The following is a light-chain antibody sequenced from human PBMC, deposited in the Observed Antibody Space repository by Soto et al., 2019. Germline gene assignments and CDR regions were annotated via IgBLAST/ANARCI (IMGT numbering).Light chain of an antibody. CDR1: QSISRW. Sequence: DIQMTQSPSSLSASVGDRVTITCRASQSISRWLAWYQQKPGKAPKYLIQAASILQSGFPSRFSGSGSGTDFTLTINSLQPEDLATYYCLQVKSFPRTFGQGTKVDIK. CDR2: AAS. J-gene: IGKJ1*01. CDR3: LQVKSFPRT. V-gene: IGKV1-12*01.